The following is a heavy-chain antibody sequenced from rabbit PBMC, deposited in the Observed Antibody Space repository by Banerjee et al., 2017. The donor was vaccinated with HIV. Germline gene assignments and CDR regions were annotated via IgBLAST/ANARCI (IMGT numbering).Heavy chain of an antibody. CDR3: ARDLAAVIGWNFNL. CDR2: IDVSSSGST. D-gene: IGHD1-1*01. CDR1: GFSFSSSYW. J-gene: IGHJ4*01. Sequence: QEQLEESGGDLVKPEGSLTLTCTASGFSFSSSYWICWVRQAPGKGLEWIACIDVSSSGSTYYASWAKGRFTVSRTSSTTVTLQMTSLTAADTATYFCARDLAAVIGWNFNLWGPGTLVTVS. V-gene: IGHV1S45*01.